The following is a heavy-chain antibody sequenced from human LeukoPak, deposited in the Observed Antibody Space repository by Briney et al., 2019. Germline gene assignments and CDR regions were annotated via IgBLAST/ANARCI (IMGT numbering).Heavy chain of an antibody. J-gene: IGHJ4*02. Sequence: GRSLRLSCAASGFTFFTYGMHWVRQAPGKGLEWVAVIWYDGGNKYYADSVKGRFTISRDNSKSTLSLQMNSLRAEDTAVYYCARVMRGFAALDYRGQGTLVTVSS. V-gene: IGHV3-33*01. CDR3: ARVMRGFAALDY. CDR2: IWYDGGNK. D-gene: IGHD3-10*01. CDR1: GFTFFTYG.